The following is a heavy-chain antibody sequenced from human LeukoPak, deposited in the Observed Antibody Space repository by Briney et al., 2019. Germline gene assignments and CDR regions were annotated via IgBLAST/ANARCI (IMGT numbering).Heavy chain of an antibody. CDR3: ARVRVLTGYYNY. D-gene: IGHD3-9*01. Sequence: ASVKVSCKASGYTFTGYYIHWVRQAPGQGLEWMGWINPNSGGTNYAQKFQGRVTMTRDTSISTAYMELSRLRSDDTAVYYCARVRVLTGYYNYWGQGTLVTVSS. CDR2: INPNSGGT. CDR1: GYTFTGYY. V-gene: IGHV1-2*02. J-gene: IGHJ4*02.